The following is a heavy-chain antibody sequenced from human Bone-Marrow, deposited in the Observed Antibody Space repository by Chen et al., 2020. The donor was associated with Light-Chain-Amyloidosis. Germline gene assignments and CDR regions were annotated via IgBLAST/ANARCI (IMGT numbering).Heavy chain of an antibody. Sequence: EVRLVESGGGVVQPGGSLRLSWAASGFPFSRYFMSWVRQAPGKGLEWVANIREDGNEKYYVQSVKGRFTISRDNAKNAVYLQMHSLGAEDSAIYFCARESSVAAPYYLDYWGQGIRVTVSA. D-gene: IGHD6-25*01. J-gene: IGHJ4*02. CDR2: IREDGNEK. V-gene: IGHV3-7*01. CDR3: ARESSVAAPYYLDY. CDR1: GFPFSRYF.